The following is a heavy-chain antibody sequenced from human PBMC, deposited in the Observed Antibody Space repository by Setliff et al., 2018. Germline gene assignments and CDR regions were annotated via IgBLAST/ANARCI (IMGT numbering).Heavy chain of an antibody. Sequence: ETLSLTCTVSGGSISSHYWSWVRQPPGKGLEFIGYVFYNGAAKYDPSLKSRVTMSVDTSKTQFFLKLNSMTTADTAVYYCARGGTYRYFDYWGQG. CDR2: VFYNGAA. CDR1: GGSISSHY. V-gene: IGHV4-59*11. CDR3: ARGGTYRYFDY. J-gene: IGHJ4*02.